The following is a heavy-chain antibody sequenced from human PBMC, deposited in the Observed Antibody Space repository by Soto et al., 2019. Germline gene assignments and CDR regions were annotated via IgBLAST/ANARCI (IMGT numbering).Heavy chain of an antibody. D-gene: IGHD1-1*01. CDR3: VAWTRTSTY. Sequence: PEGSLRLSCAASGLTFSSYVRHWVLQAPGKGLEWVAVIWYDGSNKSYADPVKGRFTISRDNSKNTLYLQMNSLRAEDMAVYCCVAWTRTSTYWGRGELVTVSS. J-gene: IGHJ4*02. CDR1: GLTFSSYV. CDR2: IWYDGSNK. V-gene: IGHV3-33*01.